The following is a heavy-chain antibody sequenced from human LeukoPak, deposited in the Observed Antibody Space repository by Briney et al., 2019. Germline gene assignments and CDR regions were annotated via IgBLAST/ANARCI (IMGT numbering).Heavy chain of an antibody. CDR1: GFTFSSYS. J-gene: IGHJ4*02. D-gene: IGHD3-16*02. Sequence: GGSLRLSCAASGFTFSSYSMNWVRQAPGKGLEWVSSISSISSYIYYADSVKGRFTISRANAKNSLYLQMNSLRAEDTAVYYCARDTGAYDYVWGSYRYHYFDYWGQGTLVTVSS. CDR3: ARDTGAYDYVWGSYRYHYFDY. CDR2: ISSISSYI. V-gene: IGHV3-21*01.